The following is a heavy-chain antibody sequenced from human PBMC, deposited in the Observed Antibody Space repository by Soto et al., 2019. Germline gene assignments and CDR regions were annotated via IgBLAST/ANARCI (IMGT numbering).Heavy chain of an antibody. V-gene: IGHV4-61*01. CDR1: GGSVSSGSYY. D-gene: IGHD3-10*01. J-gene: IGHJ6*02. CDR3: ARDGMVRGEYYYYYGMDV. CDR2: IYYSGST. Sequence: SETLSLTCTVSGGSVSSGSYYWSWIRQPPGKGLEWIGYIYYSGSTNYNPSLKSRVTISVDTSKNQFSLKLGSVTAADTAVYYCARDGMVRGEYYYYYGMDVWGQGTTVTAP.